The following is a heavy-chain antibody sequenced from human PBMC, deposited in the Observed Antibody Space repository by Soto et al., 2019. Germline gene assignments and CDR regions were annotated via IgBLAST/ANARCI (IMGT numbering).Heavy chain of an antibody. CDR3: ARSSYSGSPPRP. D-gene: IGHD1-26*01. V-gene: IGHV3-20*04. CDR1: GFTFDDYG. J-gene: IGHJ5*02. CDR2: INWNGGST. Sequence: GGSLRLSCAASGFTFDDYGMSWVRQAPGKGLEWVSGINWNGGSTGYADSVKGRFIISRDNAKNSLYLQMNSLRAEDTALYYCARSSYSGSPPRPWGQGTLVTVSS.